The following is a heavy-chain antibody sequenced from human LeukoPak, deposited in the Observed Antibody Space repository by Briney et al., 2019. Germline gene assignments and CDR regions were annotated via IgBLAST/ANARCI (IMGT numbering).Heavy chain of an antibody. CDR3: ARASQPDYDDLLVLVGGYFDY. CDR1: GGSFSGYY. V-gene: IGHV4-34*01. CDR2: INHSGST. Sequence: SETLSLTCAVYGGSFSGYYWSWIRQPPGKGLEWIGEINHSGSTNYNPSLKSRVTISVDTSKNQFSLKLSSVTAADTAVYYCARASQPDYDDLLVLVGGYFDYWGQGTLVTVSS. D-gene: IGHD4-17*01. J-gene: IGHJ4*02.